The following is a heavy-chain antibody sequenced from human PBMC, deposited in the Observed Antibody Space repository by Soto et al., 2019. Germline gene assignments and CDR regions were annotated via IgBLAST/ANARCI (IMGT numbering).Heavy chain of an antibody. CDR3: ARGARLGDCSGGSCYRARVGPQLDY. D-gene: IGHD2-15*01. CDR2: INHSGST. V-gene: IGHV4-34*01. Sequence: QVQLQQWGAGLLKPSETLSLTCAVYGGSFSGYYWSWIRQPPGKGLEWIGEINHSGSTNYNPSLKSRVTISVDTAKIQLSPKLSSVTAADTAVYYCARGARLGDCSGGSCYRARVGPQLDYWGQGTLVTVSS. CDR1: GGSFSGYY. J-gene: IGHJ4*02.